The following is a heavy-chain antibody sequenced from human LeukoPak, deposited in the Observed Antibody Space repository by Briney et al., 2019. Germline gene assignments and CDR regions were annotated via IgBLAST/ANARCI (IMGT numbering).Heavy chain of an antibody. CDR2: IYYSGST. CDR1: GGSISSYY. Sequence: KPSETLSLTCTVSGGSISSYYWSWIRQPPGKGLEWIGYIYYSGSTNYNPSLKSRVTISVDTSKNQFSLKLSSVTAADTAVYYCARVPLQLSAMDVWGKGTTVTVSS. D-gene: IGHD5-18*01. J-gene: IGHJ6*03. CDR3: ARVPLQLSAMDV. V-gene: IGHV4-59*01.